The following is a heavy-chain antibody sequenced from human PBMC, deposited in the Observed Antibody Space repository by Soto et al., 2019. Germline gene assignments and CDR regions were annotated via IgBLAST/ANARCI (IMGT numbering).Heavy chain of an antibody. J-gene: IGHJ5*02. Sequence: SETLSLTCSVSGSSISSGAYHWSWIRQHPEKGLEWIGYIYYSGNTYYNPSLESRVSISRDASKNQFSLNLSSVIAADTAVYYCARGNFHGSGTNWFGPWGQGTPVTVSS. CDR2: IYYSGNT. CDR3: ARGNFHGSGTNWFGP. D-gene: IGHD3-10*01. CDR1: GSSISSGAYH. V-gene: IGHV4-31*03.